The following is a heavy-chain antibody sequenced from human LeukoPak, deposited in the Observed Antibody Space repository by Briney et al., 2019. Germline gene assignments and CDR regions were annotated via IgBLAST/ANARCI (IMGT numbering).Heavy chain of an antibody. D-gene: IGHD6-6*01. CDR1: GYTFTGYY. CDR2: INPNSGGT. Sequence: ASVKPSCKASGYTFTGYYMHWVRQAPGQGPEWMGWINPNSGGTNYAQTFQGRVTMTRDTSISTAYMELSRLRSDDTAVYYCARDRDDSSNFDYWGQGTLVTVSS. CDR3: ARDRDDSSNFDY. V-gene: IGHV1-2*02. J-gene: IGHJ4*02.